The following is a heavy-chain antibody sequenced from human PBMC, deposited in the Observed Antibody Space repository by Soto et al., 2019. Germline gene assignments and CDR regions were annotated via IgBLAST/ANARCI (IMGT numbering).Heavy chain of an antibody. D-gene: IGHD2-15*01. Sequence: TRSLTFTVAGCSISSGGYYWSWIRQHRGKGLEGIGYIYYSGSTYYNPSLKSRVTISVDTSKNQFSLKLSFVTAADTAVYYCARDGLGYCSGGSCPGHWFVYWGQGSLVTVSS. CDR3: ARDGLGYCSGGSCPGHWFVY. CDR1: GCSISSGGYY. CDR2: IYYSGST. V-gene: IGHV4-31*03. J-gene: IGHJ5*01.